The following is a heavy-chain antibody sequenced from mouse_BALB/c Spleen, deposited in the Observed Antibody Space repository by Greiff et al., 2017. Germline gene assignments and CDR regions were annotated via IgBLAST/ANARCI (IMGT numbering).Heavy chain of an antibody. D-gene: IGHD2-3*01. CDR1: GYSITSDYA. CDR3: ARSYDQDY. V-gene: IGHV3-2*02. Sequence: EVKLMESGPGLVKPSQSLSLTCTVTGYSITSDYAWNWIRQFPGNKLEWMGYISYSGSTSYNPSLKSRISITRDTSKNQFFLQLNSVTTEDTATYYCARSYDQDYWGQGTTLTVSS. CDR2: ISYSGST. J-gene: IGHJ2*01.